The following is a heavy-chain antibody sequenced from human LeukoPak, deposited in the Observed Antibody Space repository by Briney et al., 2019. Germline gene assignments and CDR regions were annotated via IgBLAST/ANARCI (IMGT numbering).Heavy chain of an antibody. Sequence: GGSLRLSCAASGFTFSSYGMHWVRQAPGKGLEWAAVIWYDGSNKYYADSVKGRFTISRDNSKNTLYLQMNSLRAEDTAVYYCARAALRFLEQWFDPWGQGTLVTVSS. CDR2: IWYDGSNK. CDR1: GFTFSSYG. V-gene: IGHV3-33*01. CDR3: ARAALRFLEQWFDP. J-gene: IGHJ5*02. D-gene: IGHD3-3*01.